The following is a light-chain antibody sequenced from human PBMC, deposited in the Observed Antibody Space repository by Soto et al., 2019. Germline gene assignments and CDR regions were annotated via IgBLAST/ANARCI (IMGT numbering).Light chain of an antibody. Sequence: QSALTQPASVSGSPGQSITISCTGTSSDVGGYNYVSWYQQHPGKAPKLMIYDVRNRPSGVSNRFSGSKSGNTASLTISGLQAEDEADYYCSSSTSSSTPMVFGGGTMLTVL. CDR3: SSSTSSSTPMV. J-gene: IGLJ2*01. V-gene: IGLV2-14*01. CDR1: SSDVGGYNY. CDR2: DVR.